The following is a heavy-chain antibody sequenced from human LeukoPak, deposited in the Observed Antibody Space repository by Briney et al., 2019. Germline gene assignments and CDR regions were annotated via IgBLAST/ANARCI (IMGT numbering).Heavy chain of an antibody. CDR2: ISYDGSNK. J-gene: IGHJ4*02. V-gene: IGHV3-30*04. CDR3: AKSANYDILTGYYFFDY. Sequence: GGSLRLSCAASGFTFSSYAMHWVRQAPGKGLEWVAVISYDGSNKYYADSVKGRFTISRDNSKNTLYLQMNSLRAEDTAVYYCAKSANYDILTGYYFFDYWGQGTLVTVSS. D-gene: IGHD3-9*01. CDR1: GFTFSSYA.